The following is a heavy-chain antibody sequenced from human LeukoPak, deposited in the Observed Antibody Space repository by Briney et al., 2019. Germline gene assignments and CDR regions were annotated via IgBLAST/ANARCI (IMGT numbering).Heavy chain of an antibody. V-gene: IGHV4-59*11. CDR2: IYYSGST. J-gene: IGHJ4*02. CDR1: GGSISSHY. CDR3: ARGGDYFDY. Sequence: SETLSLTCTVSGGSISSHYWSWIRQPPGKGLEWIGYIYYSGSTNYNPSPKSRVTISVDTSKNQFSLKLSSVTAADTAVYYCARGGDYFDYWGQGTLVTVSS.